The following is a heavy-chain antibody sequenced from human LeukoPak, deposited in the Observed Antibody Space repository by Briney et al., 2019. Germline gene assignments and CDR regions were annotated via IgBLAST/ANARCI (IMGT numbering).Heavy chain of an antibody. J-gene: IGHJ4*02. CDR2: ISWNSGTI. CDR1: GFTFDDYG. D-gene: IGHD3-22*01. V-gene: IGHV3-9*01. Sequence: SGGSLRLSCAASGFTFDDYGMHWVRHAPGKGLEWVSGISWNSGTIGYADSVKGRFTISRDNAKNSLYLQMNSLRAEDTALYYCAKATRDSSGYYYFDYWGQGTLVTVSS. CDR3: AKATRDSSGYYYFDY.